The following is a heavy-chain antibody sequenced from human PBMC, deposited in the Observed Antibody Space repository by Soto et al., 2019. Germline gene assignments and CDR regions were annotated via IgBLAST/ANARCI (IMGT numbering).Heavy chain of an antibody. Sequence: LRLSCAASGFSFVGYAVAWVRQAPGKGLEWVSTVSGGGGSTYYADSVKGRFTISRDNSGNTVYLQMNSLNAGDTALYYCAKTESFNGYYNAFDSWGQGTRVTVSS. D-gene: IGHD3-9*01. J-gene: IGHJ4*02. V-gene: IGHV3-23*01. CDR3: AKTESFNGYYNAFDS. CDR1: GFSFVGYA. CDR2: VSGGGGST.